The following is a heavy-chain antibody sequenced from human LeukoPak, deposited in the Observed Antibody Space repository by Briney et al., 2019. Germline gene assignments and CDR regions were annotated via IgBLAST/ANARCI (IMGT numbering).Heavy chain of an antibody. Sequence: GGSLRLSCAVSGFTFSSYGMHWVRQAPGKGLEWVAVIWYDGSNKYYADSVKGRFTISRDNSKNTLYLQMNSLRAEDTAVYYCARESPDIVGASDAFDIWGQGTMVTVSS. D-gene: IGHD1-26*01. CDR2: IWYDGSNK. CDR1: GFTFSSYG. J-gene: IGHJ3*02. V-gene: IGHV3-33*01. CDR3: ARESPDIVGASDAFDI.